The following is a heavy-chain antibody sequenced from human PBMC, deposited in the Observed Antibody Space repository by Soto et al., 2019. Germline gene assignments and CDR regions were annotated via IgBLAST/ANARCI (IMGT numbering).Heavy chain of an antibody. CDR3: ARDERRDGYIIEYCFDP. CDR1: GGTFSSYA. J-gene: IGHJ5*02. V-gene: IGHV1-69*13. CDR2: IIPIFGTA. Sequence: SVKVSCKASGGTFSSYAISWVRQAPGQGLEWMGGIIPIFGTANYAQKFQGRVTITADESTSTAYMELSSLRSEDTAVYYCARDERRDGYIIEYCFDPWGQGTLVTVSS. D-gene: IGHD5-12*01.